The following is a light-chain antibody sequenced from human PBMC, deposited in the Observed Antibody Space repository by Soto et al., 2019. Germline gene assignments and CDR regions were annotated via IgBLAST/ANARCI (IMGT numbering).Light chain of an antibody. V-gene: IGKV1-5*03. CDR1: QSISTW. CDR3: QQYYGDST. Sequence: DIQMTQSPSTLSAYVGDRVTITCRASQSISTWLAWYQQKPGRAPNLLIYKASNLESGVPSRFSGSGSGTEFTLTISSLQPDDFATYYCQQYYGDSTFGQGTQLEIK. J-gene: IGKJ2*01. CDR2: KAS.